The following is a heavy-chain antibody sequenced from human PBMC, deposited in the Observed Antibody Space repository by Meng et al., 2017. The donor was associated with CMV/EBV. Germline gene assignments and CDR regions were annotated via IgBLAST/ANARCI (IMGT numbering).Heavy chain of an antibody. CDR2: IYYSGST. V-gene: IGHV4-39*07. Sequence: QLQLQESGPGLVKPSETLSLTCPVSGGSISSSSYYWGWIRQPPGKGLEWIGSIYYSGSTYYNPSLKSRVTISVDTSKNQFSLKLSSVTAADTAVYYCASRITIFGVVTAFDPWGQGTLVTVSS. CDR3: ASRITIFGVVTAFDP. J-gene: IGHJ5*02. D-gene: IGHD3-3*01. CDR1: GGSISSSSYY.